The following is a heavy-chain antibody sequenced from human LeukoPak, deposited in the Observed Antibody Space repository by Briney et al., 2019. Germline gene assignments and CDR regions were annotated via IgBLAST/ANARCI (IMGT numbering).Heavy chain of an antibody. J-gene: IGHJ3*02. CDR3: AREIGYYGSGTILGAFDI. V-gene: IGHV4-59*01. CDR2: IYYSGST. D-gene: IGHD3-10*01. Sequence: SETLSLTCTVSGGSISSYYWSWIRQPPGKGLEWIGCIYYSGSTNYNPSLKSRVTISVDTSKNQFSLKLSSVTAADTAVYYCAREIGYYGSGTILGAFDIWSQGTMVTVSS. CDR1: GGSISSYY.